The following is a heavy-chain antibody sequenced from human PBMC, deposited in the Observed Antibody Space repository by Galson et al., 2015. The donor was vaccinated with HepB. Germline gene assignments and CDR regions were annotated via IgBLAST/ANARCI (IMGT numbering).Heavy chain of an antibody. Sequence: SLRLSCAASGFTFSTYAMNWVRQAPGKGLEWVSTISASGGSTYYADSVKGRFTISRDNSKNTLYLQMNSLTAEDTAVYYCARSERLAEPFDYWGQGSLVTVSS. CDR1: GFTFSTYA. V-gene: IGHV3-23*01. CDR3: ARSERLAEPFDY. J-gene: IGHJ4*02. CDR2: ISASGGST. D-gene: IGHD1-1*01.